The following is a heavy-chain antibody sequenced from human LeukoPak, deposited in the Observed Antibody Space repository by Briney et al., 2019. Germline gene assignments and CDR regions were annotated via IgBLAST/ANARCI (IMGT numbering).Heavy chain of an antibody. V-gene: IGHV4-59*01. J-gene: IGHJ4*02. D-gene: IGHD5-18*01. CDR1: GGSISSYY. Sequence: SETLSLTCTVSGGSISSYYWSWIRQPLGKGLEWIGYIYYSGSTNYNPSLKSRVTISVDTSKNQFSLKLSSVTAADTAVYYCARGGYSYGYFDYWGQGTLVTVSS. CDR3: ARGGYSYGYFDY. CDR2: IYYSGST.